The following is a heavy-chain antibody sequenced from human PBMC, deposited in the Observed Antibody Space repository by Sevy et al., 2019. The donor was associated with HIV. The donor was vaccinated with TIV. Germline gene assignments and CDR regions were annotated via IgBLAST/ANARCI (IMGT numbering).Heavy chain of an antibody. CDR1: GFTFRSYW. Sequence: GGSLRLSCAVSGFTFRSYWMSWVRQAPGKGLEWVAHIKVDGSEKYHVDSVKGRFTISRDNAKNALFLKMNSLRVEDTAVYYCARYCSSTSCLWGLDVWGQGTAVTVSS. D-gene: IGHD2-2*01. CDR3: ARYCSSTSCLWGLDV. J-gene: IGHJ6*02. V-gene: IGHV3-7*03. CDR2: IKVDGSEK.